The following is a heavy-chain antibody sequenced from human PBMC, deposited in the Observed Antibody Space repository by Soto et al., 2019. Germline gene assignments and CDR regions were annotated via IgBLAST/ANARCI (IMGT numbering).Heavy chain of an antibody. J-gene: IGHJ5*02. D-gene: IGHD6-19*01. CDR3: ARGRIIVDGGFDP. CDR1: GYTFTSYD. V-gene: IGHV1-8*01. CDR2: MNPSTGNT. Sequence: QVQLVQSGAEVKKPGASVKVSCKASGYTFTSYDIIWVLQATGQGLEWMGWMNPSTGNTDSAEKFQGSLTMTRNTSISTVYMELSSLSFEDTAVYYCARGRIIVDGGFDPWGQGTLVTVSS.